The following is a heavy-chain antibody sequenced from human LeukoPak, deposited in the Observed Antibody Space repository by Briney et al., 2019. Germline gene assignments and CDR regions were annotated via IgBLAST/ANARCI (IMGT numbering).Heavy chain of an antibody. CDR3: ASNTGTVFDY. V-gene: IGHV4-59*01. Sequence: PSETLSLTCTVSGDFITAYYGSWIRQSPGKGLEWIGYVYYSGSTEYNPSLRSRVTISLEMSKHQFSLNLTSVTAADTAVYYCASNTGTVFDYWGQGVLVTVSS. D-gene: IGHD7-27*01. J-gene: IGHJ4*02. CDR1: GDFITAYY. CDR2: VYYSGST.